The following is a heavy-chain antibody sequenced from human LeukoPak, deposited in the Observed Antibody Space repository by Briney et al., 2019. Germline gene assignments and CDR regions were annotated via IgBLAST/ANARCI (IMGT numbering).Heavy chain of an antibody. V-gene: IGHV4-38-2*02. J-gene: IGHJ5*02. CDR3: ARGRPPIAARPWGNWFDP. CDR1: GYSISSGYY. CDR2: IYHSGST. Sequence: ASETLSLTCTVSGYSISSGYYWGWIRQPPGKGLEWIGSIYHSGSTYYNPSLKSRVTISVDTSKNQFSLKLSSVTAADTAVYYCARGRPPIAARPWGNWFDPWGQGTLVTVSS. D-gene: IGHD6-6*01.